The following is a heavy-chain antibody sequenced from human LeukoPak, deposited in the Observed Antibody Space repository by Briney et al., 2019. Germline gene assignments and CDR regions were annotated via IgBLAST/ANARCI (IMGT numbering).Heavy chain of an antibody. CDR2: IKKDGGEK. CDR3: ARDLYRIVVVPHYFDY. Sequence: GGSLRLSCAASGFTFSSYWMSWVRQAPGKGLEWVANIKKDGGEKYYVDSVKGRFTISRDNAKNSLYLQMNSLRAEDTAVYYCARDLYRIVVVPHYFDYWGQGTLVTVSS. J-gene: IGHJ4*02. D-gene: IGHD3-22*01. V-gene: IGHV3-7*01. CDR1: GFTFSSYW.